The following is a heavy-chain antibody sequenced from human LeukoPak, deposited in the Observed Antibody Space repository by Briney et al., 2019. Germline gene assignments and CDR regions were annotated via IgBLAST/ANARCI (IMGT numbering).Heavy chain of an antibody. CDR1: GGSFSGYY. V-gene: IGHV4-34*01. J-gene: IGHJ4*02. CDR2: INHIGST. Sequence: SETLSLTCAVYGGSFSGYYWSWIRQPPGKGLEWIGEINHIGSTNYNPSLQSLVTISVDTSNNQFSLKLSSVTPAHPALSYLPGGVVLAAIGAWLKSNGGSIGVGHYYFDYWGQGTLATVSS. D-gene: IGHD2-2*01. CDR3: PGGVVLAAIGAWLKSNGGSIGVGHYYFDY.